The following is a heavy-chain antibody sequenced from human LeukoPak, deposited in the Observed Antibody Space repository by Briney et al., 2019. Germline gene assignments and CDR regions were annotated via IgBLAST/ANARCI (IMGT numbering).Heavy chain of an antibody. J-gene: IGHJ4*02. D-gene: IGHD3-22*01. V-gene: IGHV3-43*01. CDR1: GFTFDDYT. Sequence: GGSLRLSCAASGFTFDDYTMHWVRQAPGKGLEWVSLISWDGGSTYYADSVKGRFTISRDNSKNSLYLQMNSLRTEDTALYYCAKAKNPYYYYSSGYYSLDYWGQGTLVTVSS. CDR2: ISWDGGST. CDR3: AKAKNPYYYYSSGYYSLDY.